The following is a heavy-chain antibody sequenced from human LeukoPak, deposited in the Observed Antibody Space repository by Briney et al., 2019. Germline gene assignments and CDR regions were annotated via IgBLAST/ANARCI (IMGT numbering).Heavy chain of an antibody. CDR2: IIPIFGTA. J-gene: IGHJ5*02. CDR3: ARANIVVVVAPNFSWFDP. CDR1: GGTFSSYA. D-gene: IGHD2-15*01. Sequence: GASVKVSCKASGGTFSSYAISWVRQAPGQGLEWMGGIIPIFGTANYAQKFQVRVTITADKSTSTAYMELSSLRSEDTAVYYCARANIVVVVAPNFSWFDPWGQGTLVTVSS. V-gene: IGHV1-69*06.